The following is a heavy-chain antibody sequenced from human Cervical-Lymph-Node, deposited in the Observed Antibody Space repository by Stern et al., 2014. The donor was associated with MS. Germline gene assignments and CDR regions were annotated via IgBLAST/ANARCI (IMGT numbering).Heavy chain of an antibody. CDR2: IWYDGSNK. J-gene: IGHJ4*02. CDR3: ARDRHDLGYCSGGSCYLPDY. V-gene: IGHV3-33*01. Sequence: MQLVESGGGVVQPGRSLRLSCAASGFTFSSYGMHWVRQAPGKGLEWVAVIWYDGSNKYYADSVKGRFTISRDNSKTTLYLQMNSLRAEDTAVYYCARDRHDLGYCSGGSCYLPDYWGQGTLVTVSS. CDR1: GFTFSSYG. D-gene: IGHD2-15*01.